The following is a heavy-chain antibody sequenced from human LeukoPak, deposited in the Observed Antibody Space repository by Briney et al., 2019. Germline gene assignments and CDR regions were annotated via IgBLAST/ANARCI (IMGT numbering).Heavy chain of an antibody. V-gene: IGHV3-33*03. J-gene: IGHJ4*02. CDR2: IWYDGSYE. CDR3: ARVYYYDSSGYYY. CDR1: GFTFSNYG. Sequence: GSLRLSCAASGFTFSNYGMHWVRQAPGEGLEWVAVIWYDGSYENYADSVKGRFTISRDNAKNSLYLQMNSLRAEDTAVYYCARVYYYDSSGYYYWGQGTLVTVSS. D-gene: IGHD3-22*01.